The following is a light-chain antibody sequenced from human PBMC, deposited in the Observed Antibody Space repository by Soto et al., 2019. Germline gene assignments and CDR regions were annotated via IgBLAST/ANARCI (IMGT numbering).Light chain of an antibody. V-gene: IGLV2-8*01. CDR1: SSDVGGYNY. CDR3: SSYAGSIFYV. Sequence: QSALTQPPSASGSPGQSVTISCTGTSSDVGGYNYVSWYQQHPGKGPKLMIYEVSKRPSGVPDRFSGSKSGNTASLTVSGLQAEDEADYYCSSYAGSIFYVFGTGTKVTVL. CDR2: EVS. J-gene: IGLJ1*01.